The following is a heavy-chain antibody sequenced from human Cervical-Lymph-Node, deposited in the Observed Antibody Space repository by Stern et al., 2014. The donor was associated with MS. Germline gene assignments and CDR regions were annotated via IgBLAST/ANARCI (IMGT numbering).Heavy chain of an antibody. CDR3: ARDNPEVATNAFDI. CDR1: GGSISSGGYY. Sequence: QVQLQESGPGLVKPSQTLSLTCTVSGGSISSGGYYWSWIRQHPGKGLEGIGYIYYRWRTYSTTFLKSRVTISADTSKNQFSLKLSSVTAADTAVYYCARDNPEVATNAFDIWGQGTMVPVSS. V-gene: IGHV4-31*03. CDR2: IYYRWRT. D-gene: IGHD5-24*01. J-gene: IGHJ3*02.